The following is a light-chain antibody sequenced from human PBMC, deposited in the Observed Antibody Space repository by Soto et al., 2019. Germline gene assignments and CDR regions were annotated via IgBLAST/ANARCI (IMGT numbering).Light chain of an antibody. Sequence: QAVLTQTPSASGTPGQRITISCSGSNSNMGRNYVYWYQQVPGTAPKLLMYRNDVRPSGVPDRFTGSKSGTSASLAISGLRSEDEADYYCAVWDNSLNGVAFGGGTKVTVL. J-gene: IGLJ2*01. V-gene: IGLV1-47*01. CDR1: NSNMGRNY. CDR2: RND. CDR3: AVWDNSLNGVA.